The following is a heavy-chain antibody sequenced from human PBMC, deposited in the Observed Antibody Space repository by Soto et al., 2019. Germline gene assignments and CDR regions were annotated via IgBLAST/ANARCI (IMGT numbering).Heavy chain of an antibody. V-gene: IGHV3-23*01. J-gene: IGHJ4*02. CDR1: GFTFSSYA. D-gene: IGHD6-6*01. CDR3: AKRSSSSTFDY. Sequence: GGSLRLSCAASGFTFSSYAMSWVRQAPGKGLDWVSVISGSGENTYYADSVKGRFTISRDNSKNTLYLQMNSLRAEDTAVYYCAKRSSSSTFDYWGQGTRVTVSS. CDR2: ISGSGENT.